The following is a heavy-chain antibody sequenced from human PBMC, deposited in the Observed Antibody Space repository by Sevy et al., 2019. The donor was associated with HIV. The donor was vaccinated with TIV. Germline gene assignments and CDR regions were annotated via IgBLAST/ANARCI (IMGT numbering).Heavy chain of an antibody. J-gene: IGHJ6*03. CDR1: GFSFDSYG. V-gene: IGHV3-23*01. D-gene: IGHD3-22*01. Sequence: GGSLRLSCAVSGFSFDSYGMTWVRQAPGKGLEWVSGISGSGTRTYYADSVKGRFSISRDNSKNRLYLQMNSLRSEDKANYYWAKGGGGHYDPDEIGYYFYYYNMDVWGKGTTVTVSS. CDR2: ISGSGTRT. CDR3: AKGGGGHYDPDEIGYYFYYYNMDV.